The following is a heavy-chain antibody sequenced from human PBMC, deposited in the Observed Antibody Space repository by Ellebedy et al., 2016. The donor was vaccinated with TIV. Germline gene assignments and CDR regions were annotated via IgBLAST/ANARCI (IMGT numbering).Heavy chain of an antibody. V-gene: IGHV1-24*01. CDR1: GYTFTTYY. CDR2: FDPEDGET. D-gene: IGHD6-19*01. CDR3: ATRRYSSGWTPYYYYGMDV. Sequence: ASVKVSCKASGYTFTTYYMHWVRQAPGQGLEWVGGFDPEDGETIYAQKFQGRVTMTEDTSTDTAYMELSSLRSEDTAVYYCATRRYSSGWTPYYYYGMDVWGQGTTVTVSS. J-gene: IGHJ6*02.